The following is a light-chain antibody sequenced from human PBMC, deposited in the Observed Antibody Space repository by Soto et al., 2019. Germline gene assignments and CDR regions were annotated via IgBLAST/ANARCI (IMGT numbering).Light chain of an antibody. V-gene: IGKV3-20*01. J-gene: IGKJ5*01. CDR3: QQYGSSPT. CDR2: GAS. Sequence: EIVLTQSPGTLSLFPGERATLSYRASQSLTTRYLAWCQQKPGQGPRLLIYGASSRATGIPDRFSGSGSGTDFTLTISRLEPEDFAMYYCQQYGSSPTFGQGTRLEIK. CDR1: QSLTTRY.